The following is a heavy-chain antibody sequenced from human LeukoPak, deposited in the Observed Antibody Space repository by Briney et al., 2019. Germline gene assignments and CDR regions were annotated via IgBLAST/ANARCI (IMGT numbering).Heavy chain of an antibody. V-gene: IGHV5-51*01. J-gene: IGHJ4*02. Sequence: GESLKISCEASGYSVTDYWIGWVRQMPGKGLEWMGIIYPGDSDTRYSPSFQGQVTISVDKSISTAYLQWSSLKASDTAMYYCARPTADFYFDYWGQGTLVTVSS. CDR2: IYPGDSDT. CDR1: GYSVTDYW. CDR3: ARPTADFYFDY.